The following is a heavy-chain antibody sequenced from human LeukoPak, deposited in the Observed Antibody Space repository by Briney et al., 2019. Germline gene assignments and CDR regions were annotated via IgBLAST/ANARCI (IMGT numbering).Heavy chain of an antibody. CDR2: IYYSGST. CDR3: AREVVPAAIRGSWFDP. D-gene: IGHD2-2*01. CDR1: GGSISNYY. Sequence: SETLSLTCTVSGGSISNYYWSWIRQPPGKGLEWIGYIYYSGSTNYNPSLKSRVTISVDTSKNQFSLKLSSVTAADTAVYYCAREVVPAAIRGSWFDPWGQGTLVTVSS. J-gene: IGHJ5*02. V-gene: IGHV4-59*01.